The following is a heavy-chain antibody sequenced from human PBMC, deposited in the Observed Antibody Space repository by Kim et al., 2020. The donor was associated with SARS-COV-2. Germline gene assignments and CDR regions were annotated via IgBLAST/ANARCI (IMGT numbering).Heavy chain of an antibody. CDR2: IYYSGST. CDR1: GGSISSYY. Sequence: SETLSLTCTVSGGSISSYYWSWIRQPPGKGLEWIGYIYYSGSTNYNPSLKSRVTISVDTSKNQCSLKLSSVTAADTAVYYCARGGYYDILTGYYPFDYWGQGALVTVSS. CDR3: ARGGYYDILTGYYPFDY. V-gene: IGHV4-59*01. D-gene: IGHD3-9*01. J-gene: IGHJ4*02.